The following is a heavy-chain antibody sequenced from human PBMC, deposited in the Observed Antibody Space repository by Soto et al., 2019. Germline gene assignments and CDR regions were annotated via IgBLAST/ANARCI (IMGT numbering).Heavy chain of an antibody. Sequence: QVQLVESGGGVVQPGRSLRLSCAASGFTFSTYVMHWVRQAPGKGLEWVAVVSYDGNNKYYADSVKGRFSISRDNSKNKLYREMNSLRAEDTAVYYCARDWAKYEWELERLDYWGRGTLVTVSS. J-gene: IGHJ4*02. CDR1: GFTFSTYV. D-gene: IGHD1-26*01. CDR2: VSYDGNNK. CDR3: ARDWAKYEWELERLDY. V-gene: IGHV3-30-3*01.